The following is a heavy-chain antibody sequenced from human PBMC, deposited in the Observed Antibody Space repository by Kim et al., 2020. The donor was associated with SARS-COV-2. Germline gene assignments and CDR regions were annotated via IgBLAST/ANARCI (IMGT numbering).Heavy chain of an antibody. J-gene: IGHJ2*01. CDR2: ITTGIGYS. CDR1: GFTFTTYG. V-gene: IGHV3-21*06. Sequence: GGSLRLSCAASGFTFTTYGMNWVRQAPGKGLEWVSSITTGIGYSYYADSVKGRFTISRDNAKNSVFRQMNSLRGEDTAVYYCARGKFFDLWGRCTLVPVSS. CDR3: ARGKFFDL.